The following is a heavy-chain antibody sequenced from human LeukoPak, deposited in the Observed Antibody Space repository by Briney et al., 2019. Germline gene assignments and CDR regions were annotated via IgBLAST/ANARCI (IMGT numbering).Heavy chain of an antibody. CDR3: AKGSRIAAAANWFDP. J-gene: IGHJ5*02. D-gene: IGHD6-13*01. V-gene: IGHV3-23*01. Sequence: GGSLRLSCAASGFTFSSYAMSWVRQAPGKGLEWVSSISGSGGSTYYADSVKGRFTISRDNSKNTLYLQMNSLRAEDTAVYYCAKGSRIAAAANWFDPWGQGTLVTVSS. CDR2: ISGSGGST. CDR1: GFTFSSYA.